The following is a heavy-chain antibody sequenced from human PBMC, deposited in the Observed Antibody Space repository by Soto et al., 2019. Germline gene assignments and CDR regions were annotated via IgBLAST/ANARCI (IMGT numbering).Heavy chain of an antibody. V-gene: IGHV4-4*02. CDR1: SDSISSSTW. CDR3: ARVVVATYSSTFDP. D-gene: IGHD6-13*01. Sequence: QVQLQESGPGLVKPSGTLSLTCGVSSDSISSSTWWTWVRQPPGKGLEWIGEIYHTGSTNYNPSLKSRVTISVDKSKNQFSLELSSVTAADTAVYYCARVVVATYSSTFDPWCQGTLVTVSS. J-gene: IGHJ5*02. CDR2: IYHTGST.